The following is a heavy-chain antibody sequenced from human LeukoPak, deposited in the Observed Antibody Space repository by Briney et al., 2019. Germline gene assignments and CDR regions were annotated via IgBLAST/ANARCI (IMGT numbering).Heavy chain of an antibody. D-gene: IGHD4-17*01. CDR1: GFTQNA. CDR3: ARGHTAVTRHFDF. J-gene: IGHJ4*02. CDR2: ISSGSSAI. Sequence: GGSLRLSCEASGFTQNAMGWVRQAPGKGLEWVSIISSGSSAIFSADALKGRFTISRDDAKNLLYLDMNSLRAEDTAVYYCARGHTAVTRHFDFWGQGTLVTVSS. V-gene: IGHV3-21*01.